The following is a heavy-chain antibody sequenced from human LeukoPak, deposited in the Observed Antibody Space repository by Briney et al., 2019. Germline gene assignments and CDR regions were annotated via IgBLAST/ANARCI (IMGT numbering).Heavy chain of an antibody. CDR2: IYYNGNT. Sequence: SETLSLTCTVSGGSTSRGNYYWVWIRQPPGRRLEWIGSIYYNGNTYFNPSLMSRATISVDTSKNQFSLSLTSVTAADTAVYFCARHSLVGYMSSFDLWGQGPLVAVS. V-gene: IGHV4-39*01. D-gene: IGHD2-2*02. CDR3: ARHSLVGYMSSFDL. J-gene: IGHJ5*02. CDR1: GGSTSRGNYY.